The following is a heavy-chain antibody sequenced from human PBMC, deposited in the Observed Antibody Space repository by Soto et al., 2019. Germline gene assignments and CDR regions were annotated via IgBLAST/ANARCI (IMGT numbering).Heavy chain of an antibody. CDR3: AKRSIWKGRTWFDP. Sequence: QLQLQESGPGLVKPLETLSLTCTVSGGSISNSGNYWDWIRQPPGKGLEWIGSIYYTGTANYNPSLKRRITTSFDTTNNQFSLKLKSVTAADTAVYYWAKRSIWKGRTWFDPWGQGTLVTVSS. D-gene: IGHD1-1*01. J-gene: IGHJ5*02. CDR2: IYYTGTA. V-gene: IGHV4-39*01. CDR1: GGSISNSGNY.